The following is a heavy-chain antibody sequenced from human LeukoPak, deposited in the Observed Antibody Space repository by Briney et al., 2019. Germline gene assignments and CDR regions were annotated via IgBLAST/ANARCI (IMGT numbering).Heavy chain of an antibody. J-gene: IGHJ4*02. V-gene: IGHV4-59*12. CDR1: GGSISSLY. Sequence: SESLSLTCTVSGGSISSLYWGWIRQLQGKGLGWIGYTYNSGSTNYNRSLKGRAPLSVDTSKNQLSLKLSSVTAADTAVYYCARVGAWIQLGYFDYWVQGTLVTVSS. CDR2: TYNSGST. CDR3: ARVGAWIQLGYFDY. D-gene: IGHD5-18*01.